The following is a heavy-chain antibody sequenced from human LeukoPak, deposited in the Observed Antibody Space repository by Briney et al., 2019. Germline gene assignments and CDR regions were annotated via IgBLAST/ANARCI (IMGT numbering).Heavy chain of an antibody. D-gene: IGHD1-26*01. Sequence: GESLKMSCKGSGYNFAIYWIGWVRQMPGEGLEWMGIIYPGDSDTRYSPSFEGQVTISADKSISTAYLQWSSLKASDTAMYYCARRLLGATGHHFDYWGQGTLVTVSS. J-gene: IGHJ4*02. V-gene: IGHV5-51*01. CDR1: GYNFAIYW. CDR2: IYPGDSDT. CDR3: ARRLLGATGHHFDY.